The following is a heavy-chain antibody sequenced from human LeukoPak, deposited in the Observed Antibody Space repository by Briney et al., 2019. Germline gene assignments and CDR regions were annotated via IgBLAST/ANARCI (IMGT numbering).Heavy chain of an antibody. CDR1: GYSFTSHD. Sequence: GASVKVSCKASGYSFTSHDINWVRQATGQGLEWMGWMKPNNGKTGYAQKFQGRVTMTSDTSISTAYMELSSLKSEDTAVYYCVRWADTPFDYCGQGTLVTVSS. CDR3: VRWADTPFDY. V-gene: IGHV1-8*01. D-gene: IGHD5-18*01. J-gene: IGHJ4*02. CDR2: MKPNNGKT.